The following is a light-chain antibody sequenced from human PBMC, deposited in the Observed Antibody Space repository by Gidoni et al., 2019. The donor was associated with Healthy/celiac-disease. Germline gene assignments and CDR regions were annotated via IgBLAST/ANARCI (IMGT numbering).Light chain of an antibody. CDR3: LQHNSYPWT. CDR2: AAS. CDR1: QGIRTD. V-gene: IGKV1-17*01. J-gene: IGKJ1*01. Sequence: DIQMTQSPSSLSASVGDRVTITCRASQGIRTDLGWYQQKPGKAPKRLSYAASSLQSGVPSRFSGSGSGTEFTLTISSLQPEDFATYYCLQHNSYPWTFGQXTKVEIK.